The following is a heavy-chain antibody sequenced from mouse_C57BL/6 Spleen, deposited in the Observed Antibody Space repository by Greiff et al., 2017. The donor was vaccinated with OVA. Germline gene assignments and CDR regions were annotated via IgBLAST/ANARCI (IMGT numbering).Heavy chain of an antibody. D-gene: IGHD2-5*01. Sequence: QVQLQQPGAELVRPGTSVKLSCKASGYTFTSYWMHWVKQRPGQGLEWIGVIDPSDSYTNYTQKFKGKATLTVDTSSSTAYMQLSSLTSEDSAVYYCARGDSNYLYYYAMDYWGKGTSVTVSS. CDR3: ARGDSNYLYYYAMDY. CDR1: GYTFTSYW. V-gene: IGHV1-59*01. CDR2: IDPSDSYT. J-gene: IGHJ4*01.